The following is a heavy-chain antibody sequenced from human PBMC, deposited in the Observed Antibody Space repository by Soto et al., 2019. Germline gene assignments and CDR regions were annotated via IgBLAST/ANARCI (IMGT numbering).Heavy chain of an antibody. CDR1: GFTFSSYA. V-gene: IGHV3-23*01. D-gene: IGHD6-25*01. CDR3: AKDRSGRPSAKYFQH. CDR2: ISGSGGST. Sequence: GGSLRLSCAASGFTFSSYAMSWVRQAPGKGLEWVSAISGSGGSTYYADSVKGRFTISRDNSKNTLYLQMNSLRAEDTAVYYCAKDRSGRPSAKYFQHWGPGTQVTVSS. J-gene: IGHJ1*01.